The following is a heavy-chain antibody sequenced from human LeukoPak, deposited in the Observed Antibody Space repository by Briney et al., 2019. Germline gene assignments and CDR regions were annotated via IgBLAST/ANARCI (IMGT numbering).Heavy chain of an antibody. CDR3: ARQPYGAYNAFDI. J-gene: IGHJ3*02. CDR1: GYTFIAYY. V-gene: IGHV1-2*02. CDR2: INPNSGGT. D-gene: IGHD4-17*01. Sequence: ASVKVSCKASGYTFIAYYMHWVRQAPGQGLEWMGWINPNSGGTNYAQKFQGRVTMTRDKSISTAYLQWSSLKASDTAMYYCARQPYGAYNAFDIWGQGTMVTVSS.